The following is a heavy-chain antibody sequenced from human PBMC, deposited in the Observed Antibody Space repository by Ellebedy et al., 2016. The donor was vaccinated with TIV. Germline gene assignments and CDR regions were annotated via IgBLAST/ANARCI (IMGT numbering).Heavy chain of an antibody. Sequence: GESLKISCAASGFTVTAYPMNWIRQAPGKGLVWLSRINGDGGFTSHADFVKGRFTISRDNAKNTLYLQMNSLKAEDTAMYYCSTLSDTGYWGHGTLVTVSS. J-gene: IGHJ4*01. CDR2: INGDGGFT. D-gene: IGHD2-21*02. V-gene: IGHV3-74*01. CDR1: GFTVTAYP. CDR3: STLSDTGY.